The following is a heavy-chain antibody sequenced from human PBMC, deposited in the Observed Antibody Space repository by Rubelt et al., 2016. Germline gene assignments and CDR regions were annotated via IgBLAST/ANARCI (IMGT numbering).Heavy chain of an antibody. Sequence: VQLVESGGGLVQPGGSLRLSCAASGFTFSSYGMHWVRQAPGKGLDWVAFIRYDGSINSYADSVKGRFTISRDNSKNTLYLQMNSLRAVETAMYYCAKAQEFDMWGQGTMVTVSS. CDR3: AKAQEFDM. CDR1: GFTFSSYG. D-gene: IGHD3-10*01. CDR2: IRYDGSIN. V-gene: IGHV3-30*02. J-gene: IGHJ3*02.